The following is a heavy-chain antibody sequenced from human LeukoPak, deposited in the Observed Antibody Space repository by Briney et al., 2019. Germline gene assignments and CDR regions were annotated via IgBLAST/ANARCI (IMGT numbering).Heavy chain of an antibody. CDR3: ARVPSVAVRLGGSYCLDY. V-gene: IGHV1-18*01. CDR2: ISAYNGNT. J-gene: IGHJ4*02. CDR1: GYTFTSYG. Sequence: ASVKVSCKASGYTFTSYGISWVRQAPGQGLEWMGWISAYNGNTNYAQKLQGRVTMTTDTSTSTAYMELRSLRSDDTAVYYCARVPSVAVRLGGSYCLDYWGQGTLVTVSS. D-gene: IGHD1-26*01.